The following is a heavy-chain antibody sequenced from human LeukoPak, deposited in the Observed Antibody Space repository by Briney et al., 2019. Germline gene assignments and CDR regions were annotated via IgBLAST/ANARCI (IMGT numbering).Heavy chain of an antibody. CDR2: IGSSSGTM. J-gene: IGHJ6*02. CDR1: GFTFSTSH. D-gene: IGHD2-15*01. V-gene: IGHV3-48*02. CDR3: ARDLHSQTMDV. Sequence: PGGSLRLSCAASGFTFSTSHMNRVRQPPGKGPEWVSYIGSSSGTMYYSDSVKGRFTISRDNAKNSLYLQMNSLRDEDTGVYYCARDLHSQTMDVWGQGTTVTVSS.